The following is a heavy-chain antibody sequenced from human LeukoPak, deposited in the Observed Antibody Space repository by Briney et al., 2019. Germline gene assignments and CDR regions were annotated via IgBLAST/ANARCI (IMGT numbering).Heavy chain of an antibody. CDR1: GFTFSSYG. V-gene: IGHV3-30*18. D-gene: IGHD6-6*01. CDR2: ISYDGSNK. J-gene: IGHJ4*02. Sequence: GGSLRLSCAASGFTFSSYGMHWVRQAPGKGLEWVAVISYDGSNKYYADSVKGRFTISRDNSKNTLYLQMNSLRAEDTAVYYCAKATKGAARHSTFDYWGQGTLVTVSS. CDR3: AKATKGAARHSTFDY.